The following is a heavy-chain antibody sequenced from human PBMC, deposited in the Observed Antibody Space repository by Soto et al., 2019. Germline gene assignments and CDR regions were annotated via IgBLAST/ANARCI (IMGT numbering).Heavy chain of an antibody. CDR3: ATRAADYDFWSRYYSYYYYMDV. CDR1: GGSISSYY. CDR2: IYYSGGT. Sequence: SETPSLTCTVSGGSISSYYWSWIRQPPGKGLEWIGYIYYSGGTNYNPSLKSRVTISVDTSKNQFSLKLSSVTAADTAVYYCATRAADYDFWSRYYSYYYYMDVWGKGTTVTVSS. J-gene: IGHJ6*03. V-gene: IGHV4-59*08. D-gene: IGHD3-3*01.